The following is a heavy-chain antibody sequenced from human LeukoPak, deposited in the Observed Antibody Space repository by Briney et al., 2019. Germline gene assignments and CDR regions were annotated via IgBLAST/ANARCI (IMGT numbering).Heavy chain of an antibody. CDR1: GFTFSSYP. D-gene: IGHD6-19*01. CDR3: ARDRRGWYVPDY. Sequence: GGSLRLSCAASGFTFSSYPLNWVRQAPGKGLEWVSYISDSSTALYYTDSVKGRFTISRDNAKNSLYLQMNSLRDEDTAMYYCARDRRGWYVPDYWGQGTLVTVSS. CDR2: ISDSSTAL. J-gene: IGHJ4*02. V-gene: IGHV3-48*02.